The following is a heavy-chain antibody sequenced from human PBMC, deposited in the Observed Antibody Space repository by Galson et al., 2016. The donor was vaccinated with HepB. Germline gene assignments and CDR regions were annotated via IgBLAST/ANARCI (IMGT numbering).Heavy chain of an antibody. CDR3: ARTSDSGGVEFDY. CDR1: GGSISSDY. Sequence: SETLSLTCIVFGGSISSDYWSWIRQPPGEELEWIGHIDNNGSTNYNPSLKSRVTISVDTSKNQFSLKLSSVTAADTAVYYCARTSDSGGVEFDYWGQGTLVTVSS. CDR2: IDNNGST. D-gene: IGHD2-15*01. V-gene: IGHV4-59*08. J-gene: IGHJ4*02.